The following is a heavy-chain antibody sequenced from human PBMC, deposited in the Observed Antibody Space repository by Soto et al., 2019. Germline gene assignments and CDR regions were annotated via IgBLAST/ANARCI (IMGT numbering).Heavy chain of an antibody. Sequence: ASVKVSCKASGYTFTSYYMHWVRQAPGQGLEWMGIINPSGGSTSYAQKFQGRVTMTRDTSTSTVYMELSSLRSEDTAVYYCARDHLSYYDSSGYYWFDPWGQGTLVTVS. V-gene: IGHV1-46*01. D-gene: IGHD3-22*01. J-gene: IGHJ5*02. CDR3: ARDHLSYYDSSGYYWFDP. CDR2: INPSGGST. CDR1: GYTFTSYY.